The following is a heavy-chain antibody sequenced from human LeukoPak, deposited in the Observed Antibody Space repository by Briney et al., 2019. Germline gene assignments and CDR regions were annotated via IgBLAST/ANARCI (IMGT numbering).Heavy chain of an antibody. Sequence: PGGSLRLSCAASGFTFSTYAMNWVRQAPGKGLEWVSGISGSGSTTYYADSVKGRFTISRDNSKNTLYLQMNYLRAEDTALYYCAKNIAAPTTPFDHWGQGTLVTVSS. J-gene: IGHJ4*02. V-gene: IGHV3-23*01. CDR1: GFTFSTYA. D-gene: IGHD6-13*01. CDR3: AKNIAAPTTPFDH. CDR2: ISGSGSTT.